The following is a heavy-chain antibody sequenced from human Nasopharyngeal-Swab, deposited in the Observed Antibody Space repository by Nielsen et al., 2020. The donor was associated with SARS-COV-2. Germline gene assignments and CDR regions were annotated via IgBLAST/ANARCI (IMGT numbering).Heavy chain of an antibody. CDR2: IYYSGST. D-gene: IGHD4-23*01. CDR3: AATTVVTYFDY. Sequence: SETLSLTCTVSGGSISSYYWSWIRQPPGKGLEWIGYIYYSGSTTYNPSLKSRVTISVDTSKNQFSLKLSSVTAADTAVYYCAATTVVTYFDYWGQGTLVTVSS. CDR1: GGSISSYY. J-gene: IGHJ4*02. V-gene: IGHV4-59*08.